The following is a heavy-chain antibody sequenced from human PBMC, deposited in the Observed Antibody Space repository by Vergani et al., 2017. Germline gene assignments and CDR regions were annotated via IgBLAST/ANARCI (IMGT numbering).Heavy chain of an antibody. Sequence: QVQLVESGGGVVQPGGSMRLSCSASGLTLSSYGVHWVRQAPGRGLESVTFTRPHEDGAFYSASVRGRFTVSRDNSKNTLYLEMNRLNVDDTAIYYCGKTQGTVVGTWWFDPWGQGTLVTVSS. CDR2: TRPHEDGA. D-gene: IGHD1-7*01. CDR1: GLTLSSYG. V-gene: IGHV3-30*02. CDR3: GKTQGTVVGTWWFDP. J-gene: IGHJ5*02.